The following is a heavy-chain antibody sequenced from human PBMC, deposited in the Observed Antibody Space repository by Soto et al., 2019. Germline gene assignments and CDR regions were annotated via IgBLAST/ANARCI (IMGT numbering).Heavy chain of an antibody. CDR2: IYYSGST. CDR1: GGSISSSSYY. D-gene: IGHD6-13*01. Sequence: SETLSLTCTVSGGSISSSSYYWGWIRQPPGKGLEWIGSIYYSGSTYYNPSLKSRVTISVDTSKNQFSLKLSSVTAADTAVYYCARLRGYYFDYWGQGTLVTVSS. J-gene: IGHJ4*02. CDR3: ARLRGYYFDY. V-gene: IGHV4-39*01.